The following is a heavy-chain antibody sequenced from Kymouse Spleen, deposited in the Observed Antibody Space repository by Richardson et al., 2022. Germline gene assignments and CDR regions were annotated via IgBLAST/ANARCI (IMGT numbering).Heavy chain of an antibody. CDR2: INHSGST. CDR3: ARGRAIAAAPFDY. Sequence: QVQLQQWGAGLLKPSETLSLTCAVYGGSFSGYYWSWIRQPPGKGLEWIGEINHSGSTNYNPSLKSRVTISVDTSKNQFSLKLSSVTAADTAVYYCARGRAIAAAPFDYWGQGTLVTVSS. J-gene: IGHJ4*02. D-gene: IGHD6-13*01. V-gene: IGHV4-34*01. CDR1: GGSFSGYY.